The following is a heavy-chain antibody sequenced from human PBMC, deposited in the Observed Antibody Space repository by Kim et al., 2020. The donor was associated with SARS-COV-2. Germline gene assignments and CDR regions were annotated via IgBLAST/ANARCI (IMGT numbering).Heavy chain of an antibody. J-gene: IGHJ5*02. V-gene: IGHV4-59*08. CDR2: ISYSGSS. D-gene: IGHD2-15*01. CDR1: GGSISSYY. CDR3: ARHVNCGAGSCYLNWFDP. Sequence: SETLSLTCTVSGGSISSYYWSWIRQPPGKGLEWIGYISYSGSSKYNPTLRSRVTISVDTSGTQFSLKLNSVTAADTAVYYCARHVNCGAGSCYLNWFDPWGQGTLVTVSS.